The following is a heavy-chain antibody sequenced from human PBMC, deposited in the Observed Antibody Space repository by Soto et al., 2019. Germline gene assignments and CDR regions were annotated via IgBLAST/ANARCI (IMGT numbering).Heavy chain of an antibody. CDR2: IYHSGSA. D-gene: IGHD2-21*01. CDR3: ARADSVFIANCFDL. V-gene: IGHV4-4*02. CDR1: GGSIKTDNW. Sequence: SESLSLTCDVSGGSIKTDNWWTWVRQSPGKGLEWIGEIYHSGSALYNPSLNNRLTISIDKWKKQFSLTLTYVTAADTALYVCARADSVFIANCFDLWGQGIQVTVSS. J-gene: IGHJ5*02.